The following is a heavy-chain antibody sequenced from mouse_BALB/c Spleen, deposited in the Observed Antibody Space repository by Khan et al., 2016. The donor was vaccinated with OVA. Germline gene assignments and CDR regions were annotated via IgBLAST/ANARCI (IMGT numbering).Heavy chain of an antibody. CDR2: ISGDSNTI. CDR1: GFTFSSYG. V-gene: IGHV5-17*02. Sequence: EVHLVESGGGLVQPGGSRKLSCAASGFTFSSYGMHWVRQAPERGLEWVAYISGDSNTIYYADTVKGRFTISRDNPRNTLFLQMTSLMSEDTAMYYCVTSYFYGYYFDYWGPGTTLTVSS. D-gene: IGHD1-1*01. J-gene: IGHJ2*01. CDR3: VTSYFYGYYFDY.